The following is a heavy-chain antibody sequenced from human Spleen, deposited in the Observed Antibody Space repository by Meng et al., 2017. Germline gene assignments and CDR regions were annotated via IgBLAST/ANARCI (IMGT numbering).Heavy chain of an antibody. CDR3: ARGIRGYSYAYDY. D-gene: IGHD5-18*01. CDR1: GGSFSGYY. Sequence: QVQLQQWGAGLLKPSETLSLTCGVYGGSFSGYYWTWIRQPPGKGLEWIGEINHSGSTNYNPSLKSRVTISVDTFKNQFSLKLSSVTAADTAVYYCARGIRGYSYAYDYWGQGTLVTVSS. J-gene: IGHJ4*02. V-gene: IGHV4-34*01. CDR2: INHSGST.